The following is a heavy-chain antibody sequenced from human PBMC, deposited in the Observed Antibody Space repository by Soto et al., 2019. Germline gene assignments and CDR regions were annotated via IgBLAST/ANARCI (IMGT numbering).Heavy chain of an antibody. Sequence: SETLSLTCTVSGGSISSGGYYWSWIRQHPGKGLEWIGYIYYSGSTYYNPSLKSRVTISVDTSKNQFSLKLSSVTAADTAVYYCARGVSSSWSLDYWGQGTLVTVSS. J-gene: IGHJ4*02. V-gene: IGHV4-31*03. CDR2: IYYSGST. CDR3: ARGVSSSWSLDY. CDR1: GGSISSGGYY. D-gene: IGHD6-13*01.